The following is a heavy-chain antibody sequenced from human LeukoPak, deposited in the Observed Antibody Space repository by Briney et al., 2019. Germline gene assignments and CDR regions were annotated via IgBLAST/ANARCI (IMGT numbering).Heavy chain of an antibody. CDR2: ISWNSGSI. Sequence: GGSLRLSCAASGFTFDDHAMHWVRQAPGKGLEWVSGISWNSGSIGYADSVKGRFTISRDNAKNSLYLQMNSLRAEDTALYYCAKEYHYGMDVWGQGTTVTVSS. V-gene: IGHV3-9*01. CDR1: GFTFDDHA. J-gene: IGHJ6*02. CDR3: AKEYHYGMDV.